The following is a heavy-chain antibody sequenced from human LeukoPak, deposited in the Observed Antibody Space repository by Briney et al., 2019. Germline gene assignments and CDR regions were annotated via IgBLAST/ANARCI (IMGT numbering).Heavy chain of an antibody. CDR2: ISGSGGST. V-gene: IGHV3-23*01. D-gene: IGHD3-3*01. Sequence: GGSLRLSCAASGFSFSSYAMSWVRQAPGKGLEWVSAISGSGGSTYYADSVKGRFTISRDNSKNTLYLQMNSLRAEDTAVYYRAKDKHYDFWSGYHDIWGQGTMVTVS. CDR3: AKDKHYDFWSGYHDI. CDR1: GFSFSSYA. J-gene: IGHJ3*02.